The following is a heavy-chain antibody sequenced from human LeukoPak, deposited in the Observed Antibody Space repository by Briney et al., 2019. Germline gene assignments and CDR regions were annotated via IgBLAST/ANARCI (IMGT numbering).Heavy chain of an antibody. CDR1: GGFISSYY. D-gene: IGHD7-27*01. V-gene: IGHV4-59*01. CDR2: IYYSGST. J-gene: IGHJ6*03. CDR3: ARGTGERYYYYYMDV. Sequence: SETLSLTCTVSGGFISSYYWSWIRQPPGKGLEWIGYIYYSGSTNYNPSLKSRVTISVDTSKNQFSLKLSSVTAADTAVYYCARGTGERYYYYYMDVWGKGTTVTVSS.